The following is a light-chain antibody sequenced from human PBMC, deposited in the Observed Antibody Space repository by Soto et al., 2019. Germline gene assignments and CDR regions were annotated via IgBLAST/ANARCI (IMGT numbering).Light chain of an antibody. CDR3: QQYFSTPRT. V-gene: IGKV4-1*01. Sequence: DVVLTQSPKSLVLSLGERAAINGRSSQILLYTSTNQTYLAWYQHKVGQPPKLLISWASTRESGVPDRFSGSGSGADFTLTISSLQAEDVASYFCQQYFSTPRTFGQGTRVEV. CDR2: WAS. J-gene: IGKJ1*01. CDR1: QILLYTSTNQTY.